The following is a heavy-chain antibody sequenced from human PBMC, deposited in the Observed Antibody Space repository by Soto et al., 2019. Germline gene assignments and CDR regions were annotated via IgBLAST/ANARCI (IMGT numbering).Heavy chain of an antibody. V-gene: IGHV3-48*02. CDR1: GFTFSSHG. J-gene: IGHJ6*02. D-gene: IGHD3-10*01. CDR3: ARRITMVRGPYYYYGMDV. Sequence: WSLRLSCDASGFTFSSHGMTWVRQAPGKGLEWVAFISSTSSTKNYADSVKGRFTISRDNTKNSLYLQMSSLRDEDTAVYYCARRITMVRGPYYYYGMDVWGQGTTVTVSS. CDR2: ISSTSSTK.